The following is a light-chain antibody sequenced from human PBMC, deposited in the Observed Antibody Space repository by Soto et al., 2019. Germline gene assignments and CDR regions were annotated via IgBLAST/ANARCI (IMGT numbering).Light chain of an antibody. CDR1: TNDFSIYNY. V-gene: IGLV2-14*03. CDR3: ASHTRSNTWV. Sequence: QSALTQPASMSGSPGQSITISCTGATNDFSIYNYVSWFQQHPGKVPKLILYDVSNRPSGVSNRFSGSKSGNTASLTISGLQAEDEGDYYCASHTRSNTWVFGGGTQLTVL. J-gene: IGLJ3*02. CDR2: DVS.